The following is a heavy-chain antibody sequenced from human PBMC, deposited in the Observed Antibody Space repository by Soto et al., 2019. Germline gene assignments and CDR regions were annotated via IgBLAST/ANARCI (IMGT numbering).Heavy chain of an antibody. CDR3: ASDIDGYYGMDV. V-gene: IGHV1-69*12. CDR1: GGTFSTDS. CDR2: IIPMFGTA. Sequence: QVQPVQSGAEVKKPGSSVKVSCKASGGTFSTDSISWVRQAPGQGLEWMGGIIPMFGTANNAQKFQGRVTITADESTSTAYMELSRLRSEGTAVNFFASDIDGYYGMDVGGQGTTVTVPS. J-gene: IGHJ6*02.